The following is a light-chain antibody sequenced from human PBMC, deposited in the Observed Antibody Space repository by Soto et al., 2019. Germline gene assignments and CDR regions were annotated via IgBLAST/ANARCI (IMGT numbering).Light chain of an antibody. CDR2: DVS. CDR3: SSYAGRNNVV. Sequence: QSVLAQPAAVSGSPGQSITISCTGTSSDVGGYNYVSWYQQHPGKAPKLMIYDVSNRPSGVSNRFSGSKSGNTASLTISGLQAEDEADYYCSSYAGRNNVVYGGGTKVTLL. V-gene: IGLV2-14*01. CDR1: SSDVGGYNY. J-gene: IGLJ3*02.